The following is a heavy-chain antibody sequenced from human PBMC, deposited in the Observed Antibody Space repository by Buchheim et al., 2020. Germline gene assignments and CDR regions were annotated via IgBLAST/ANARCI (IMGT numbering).Heavy chain of an antibody. Sequence: QVQLQESCPGLVKPSQTLSLTCTVSGVSINTGTFYWSWIRQHPGKGLEWIGYVYYTGRAYSNPSLKSRVSMSVDTSQNQFSLNLASVTAADTAVYYCARDRGAHDFGPIDYWGQGAL. D-gene: IGHD4-17*01. V-gene: IGHV4-31*03. CDR1: GVSINTGTFY. CDR2: VYYTGRA. J-gene: IGHJ4*02. CDR3: ARDRGAHDFGPIDY.